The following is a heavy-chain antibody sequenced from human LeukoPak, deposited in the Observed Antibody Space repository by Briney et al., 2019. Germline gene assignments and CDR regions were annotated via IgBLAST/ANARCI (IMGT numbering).Heavy chain of an antibody. CDR2: IYHSGST. V-gene: IGHV4-38-2*02. J-gene: IGHJ6*03. D-gene: IGHD3-10*01. CDR1: GYSISSGYY. Sequence: SETLSLTCTVSGYSISSGYYWGWIRQPPGKGLEWIGSIYHSGSTYYNPSLKSRVTISVDTSKKQFSLKLTSVTAADTAVYYCARDRYGSGSLYYYYYYMDVWGKGTTVTVSS. CDR3: ARDRYGSGSLYYYYYYMDV.